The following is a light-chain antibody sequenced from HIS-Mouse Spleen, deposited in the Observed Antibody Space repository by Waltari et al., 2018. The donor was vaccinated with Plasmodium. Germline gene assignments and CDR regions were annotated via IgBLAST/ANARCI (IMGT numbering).Light chain of an antibody. Sequence: DIQMTQSPSSLSASVGDRVTITCRASSSISSYLNWYQQKPGKAPKLLIYAASSLQSGVPSRFSGSGSGTDFTLTISSLQPEDFATYYCQQSYSTPPTFGGGTKVEIK. J-gene: IGKJ4*01. CDR1: SSISSY. CDR3: QQSYSTPPT. V-gene: IGKV1-39*01. CDR2: AAS.